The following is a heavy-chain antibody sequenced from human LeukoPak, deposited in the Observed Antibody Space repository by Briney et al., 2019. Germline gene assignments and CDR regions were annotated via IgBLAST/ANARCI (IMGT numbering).Heavy chain of an antibody. CDR1: GYTFTGYF. Sequence: ASVKVSCTASGYTFTGYFLHWVRRAPGQGFEWMGWINPNSGGTYYTQRFQGRVTMTRDTSISTAYMELSSLRSDDTAVYYCARAQSLTAPAGTFANAWGQGTLVTVSS. CDR2: INPNSGGT. J-gene: IGHJ5*02. V-gene: IGHV1-2*02. D-gene: IGHD6-13*01. CDR3: ARAQSLTAPAGTFANA.